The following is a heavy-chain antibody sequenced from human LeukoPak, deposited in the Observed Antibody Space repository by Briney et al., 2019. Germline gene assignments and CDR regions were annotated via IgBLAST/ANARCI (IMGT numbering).Heavy chain of an antibody. Sequence: PSETLSLTCSVSGDSITGYYWGWIRQPPGKGLEWIGNIYYTGNTYYNSSLKSRVTISLDTSKNQFSLKLTSVTAADTAVYYCARSTGVFNYYDSRGGAFDIWGQGTMVTVSS. CDR1: GDSITGYY. CDR3: ARSTGVFNYYDSRGGAFDI. D-gene: IGHD3-22*01. CDR2: IYYTGNT. J-gene: IGHJ3*02. V-gene: IGHV4-39*07.